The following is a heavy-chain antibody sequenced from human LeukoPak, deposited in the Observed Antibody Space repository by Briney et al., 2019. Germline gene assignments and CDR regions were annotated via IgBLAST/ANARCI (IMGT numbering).Heavy chain of an antibody. CDR3: ASGVTMMGFDY. CDR1: GGSISSGGYS. D-gene: IGHD3-22*01. CDR2: IYHSGST. J-gene: IGHJ4*02. V-gene: IGHV4-30-2*01. Sequence: SETLSLTCAVSGGSISSGGYSWSWIRQPPGKGLEWIGYIYHSGSTYYNPSLKSRVTISVDRSKNQFSLKLSSVTAADTAVYYCASGVTMMGFDYWGQGTLVTVSS.